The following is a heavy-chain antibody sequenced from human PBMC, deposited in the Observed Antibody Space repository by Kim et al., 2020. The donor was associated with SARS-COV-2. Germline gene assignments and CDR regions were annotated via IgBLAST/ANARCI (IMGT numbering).Heavy chain of an antibody. Sequence: SETLSLTCAVYGGSFSGYYWSWIRQPPGKGLEWIGEINHSGSTNYNPSLKSRVTISVDTSKNQFSLKLSSVTAADTAVYYCARDPRHYGSGSYGSGGFDPWGRGTLVTVSS. V-gene: IGHV4-34*01. CDR3: ARDPRHYGSGSYGSGGFDP. CDR1: GGSFSGYY. D-gene: IGHD3-10*01. J-gene: IGHJ5*02. CDR2: INHSGST.